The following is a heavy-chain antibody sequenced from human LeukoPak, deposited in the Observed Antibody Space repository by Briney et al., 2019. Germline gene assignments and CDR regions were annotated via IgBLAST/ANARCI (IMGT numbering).Heavy chain of an antibody. Sequence: ASVKVSCKASGYTFTSYGISWVRQAPGQGLEWMGWISAYNGNTNYAQKLQGRVTMTTDTPTSTAYMELRSLRSDDTAVYYTARSFELALIYKFDFCGQGALVTASS. CDR3: ARSFELALIYKFDF. V-gene: IGHV1-18*01. CDR1: GYTFTSYG. D-gene: IGHD3/OR15-3a*01. J-gene: IGHJ4*02. CDR2: ISAYNGNT.